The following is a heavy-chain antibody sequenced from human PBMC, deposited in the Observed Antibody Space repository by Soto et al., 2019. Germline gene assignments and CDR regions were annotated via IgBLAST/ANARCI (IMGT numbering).Heavy chain of an antibody. Sequence: PSETLSLTCTVSGGSISSYYWSWIRQPPGKGLEWIGYIYYSGSTNYNPSLKSRVTISVDTSKNQFSLKLSSVTAADTAVYYCARWYYGSGSYSYYFDYWGQGTLVTVSS. V-gene: IGHV4-59*01. CDR2: IYYSGST. D-gene: IGHD3-10*01. J-gene: IGHJ4*02. CDR3: ARWYYGSGSYSYYFDY. CDR1: GGSISSYY.